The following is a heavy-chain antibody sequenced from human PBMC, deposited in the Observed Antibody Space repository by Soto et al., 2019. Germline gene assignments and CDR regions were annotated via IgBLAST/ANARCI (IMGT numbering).Heavy chain of an antibody. V-gene: IGHV2-5*01. CDR1: GFSFSTSGVG. CDR2: IYRNGNE. Sequence: SGPTLVNPTQTLTLTCTFSGFSFSTSGVGVGWFRQPPGQALQWLALIYRNGNEPYSPSLNNRLTVTKDTSKNQVVLRMTNMDPVDTATYYCAHSGDYRSGFPFDYWGQGTLVTVSS. D-gene: IGHD3-3*01. J-gene: IGHJ4*02. CDR3: AHSGDYRSGFPFDY.